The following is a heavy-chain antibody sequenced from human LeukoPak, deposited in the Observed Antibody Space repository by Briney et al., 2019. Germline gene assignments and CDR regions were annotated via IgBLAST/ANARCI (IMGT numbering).Heavy chain of an antibody. J-gene: IGHJ4*02. D-gene: IGHD4-17*01. V-gene: IGHV2-70*01. CDR3: ARINGGDYVGYYFDY. CDR2: IDWDDDK. Sequence: SGPTLVNPTQTLTLTCTFSGFSLSTSGMCVSWIRQPPGKALEWLAFIDWDDDKYYSTSLKTRLTISKDTSKNQVVLTMTNMDPVDTATYYCARINGGDYVGYYFDYWGQGTLVTVSS. CDR1: GFSLSTSGMC.